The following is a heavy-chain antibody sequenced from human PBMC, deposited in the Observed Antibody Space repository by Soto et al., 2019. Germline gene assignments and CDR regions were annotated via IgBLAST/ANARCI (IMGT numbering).Heavy chain of an antibody. CDR1: GGTFSSYA. CDR2: IIPIFGTA. D-gene: IGHD4-17*01. CDR3: ASCTRGVMTTVTSYWYFDL. J-gene: IGHJ2*01. Sequence: QVQLVQSGAEVKKPGSSVKVSCKASGGTFSSYAISWVRQAPGQGLEWMGGIIPIFGTANYAQKFQGRVTITADESTSTAYMELSSLRSEDTAVYYCASCTRGVMTTVTSYWYFDLWGRGTLVTVSS. V-gene: IGHV1-69*01.